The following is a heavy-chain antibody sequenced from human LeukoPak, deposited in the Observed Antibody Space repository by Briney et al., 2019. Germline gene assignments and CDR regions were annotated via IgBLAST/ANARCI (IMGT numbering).Heavy chain of an antibody. D-gene: IGHD6-13*01. Sequence: GASVKVSCKASGYTFTSYAMNWVRQAPGQGLEWMGWINTNTGNPTYAQGFTGRFVFSLDTSVSTAYLQISSLKAEDTAVYYCARGLKGSSWYWFDPWGQGTLVTVSS. V-gene: IGHV7-4-1*02. CDR3: ARGLKGSSWYWFDP. CDR2: INTNTGNP. CDR1: GYTFTSYA. J-gene: IGHJ5*02.